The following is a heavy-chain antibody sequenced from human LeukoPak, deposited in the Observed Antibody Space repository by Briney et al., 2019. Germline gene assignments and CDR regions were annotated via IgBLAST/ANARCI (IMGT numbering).Heavy chain of an antibody. V-gene: IGHV3-21*01. Sequence: GGSLRLSCAAYGFTFSSYSMNWVRQAPGKGLEWVSSISSSSSYIYYADSVKGRFTISRDNAKNSLYLQMNSLRAEATAVYYCARGDYYHSSGFNYWRQGTLVTVSS. D-gene: IGHD3-22*01. CDR1: GFTFSSYS. J-gene: IGHJ4*02. CDR3: ARGDYYHSSGFNY. CDR2: ISSSSSYI.